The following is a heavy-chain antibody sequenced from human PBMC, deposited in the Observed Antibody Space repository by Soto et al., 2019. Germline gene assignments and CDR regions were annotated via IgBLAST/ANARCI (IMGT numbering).Heavy chain of an antibody. CDR2: IYHSGST. J-gene: IGHJ4*02. V-gene: IGHV4-4*02. Sequence: SETLSLTCAVSGGSISSSNWWSWVRQPPGKGLEWIGEIYHSGSTNYNPSLKSRVTISVDKSKNQFSLKLSSVTAADTAVYYCARVGREFWSGNYYFDYWGQGTLVTVSS. D-gene: IGHD3-3*01. CDR1: GGSISSSNW. CDR3: ARVGREFWSGNYYFDY.